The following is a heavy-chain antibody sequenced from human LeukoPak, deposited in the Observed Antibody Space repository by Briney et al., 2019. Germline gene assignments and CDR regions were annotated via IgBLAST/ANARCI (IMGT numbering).Heavy chain of an antibody. D-gene: IGHD6-13*01. J-gene: IGHJ4*02. CDR2: ISYDGSNK. CDR3: ARFRGGQHLEPFDY. CDR1: GFTVNRTY. Sequence: GGSLRLSCAASGFTVNRTYMSWVRQAPGKGLEWVAVISYDGSNKYYADSGKGRFTISRDNSKNTLYLQMNSLRAEDTAVFYCARFRGGQHLEPFDYWGQGTLVTVSS. V-gene: IGHV3-30*03.